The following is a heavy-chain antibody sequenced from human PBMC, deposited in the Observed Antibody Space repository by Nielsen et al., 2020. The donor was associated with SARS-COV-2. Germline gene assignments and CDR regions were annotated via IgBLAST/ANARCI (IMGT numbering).Heavy chain of an antibody. J-gene: IGHJ6*02. V-gene: IGHV1-2*02. CDR2: INPYSGDT. Sequence: ASVKVSCKASGYTFTDYYIHWVRQAPGQGLEWMGCINPYSGDTKYAQKFQGRVSMTRDTSISTGYMDLSRLTSDDTAVYYCARARATIFGLVMSYGMDVWGQGTTVAVSS. CDR3: ARARATIFGLVMSYGMDV. CDR1: GYTFTDYY. D-gene: IGHD3/OR15-3a*01.